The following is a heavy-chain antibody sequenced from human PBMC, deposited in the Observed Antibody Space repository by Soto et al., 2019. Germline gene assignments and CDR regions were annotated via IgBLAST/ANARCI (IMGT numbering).Heavy chain of an antibody. CDR1: GFTFSDYH. J-gene: IGHJ4*02. CDR2: IESRGRTI. D-gene: IGHD6-6*01. V-gene: IGHV3-11*01. Sequence: QVQLVESGGGLVKPGGSLRLSSAASGFTFSDYHMSWIRQAPGKGLEWVSFIESRGRTISYADSVKGRFTISRDNAKNSLFLQINSLRAEDTAVYYCVRQAARNYFDFWGQGTLLTVSS. CDR3: VRQAARNYFDF.